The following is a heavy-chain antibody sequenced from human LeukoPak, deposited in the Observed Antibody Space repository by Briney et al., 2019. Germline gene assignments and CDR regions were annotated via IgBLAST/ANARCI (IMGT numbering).Heavy chain of an antibody. CDR3: ARAGKDYDSSGYYGSYYYYYYMDV. CDR2: IIPIFGTA. J-gene: IGHJ6*03. CDR1: GYTFTSNY. D-gene: IGHD3-22*01. Sequence: SVKVSCKASGYTFTSNYMHWVRQAPGQGLEWMGGIIPIFGTANYAQKFQGRVTITADKSTSTAYMELSSLRSEDTAVYYCARAGKDYDSSGYYGSYYYYYYMDVWGKGTTVTVSS. V-gene: IGHV1-69*06.